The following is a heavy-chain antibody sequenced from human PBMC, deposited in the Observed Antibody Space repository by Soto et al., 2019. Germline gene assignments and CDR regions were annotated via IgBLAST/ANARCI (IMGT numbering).Heavy chain of an antibody. V-gene: IGHV2-70*04. Sequence: SGPPLVNPTQTLTLTCAFSGFSLSTRGMRESWLRQPPGKALEWLARIDWDDDKFYSTSLKTRLTISKDTSKNQAVLTMTNMDPVDTATYYCARTAYSYGYLVSNWGQGTLVNVSS. J-gene: IGHJ4*02. CDR1: GFSLSTRGMR. CDR2: IDWDDDK. CDR3: ARTAYSYGYLVSN. D-gene: IGHD5-18*01.